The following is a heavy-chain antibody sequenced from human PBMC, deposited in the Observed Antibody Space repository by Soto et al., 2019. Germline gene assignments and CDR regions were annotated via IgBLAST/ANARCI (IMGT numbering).Heavy chain of an antibody. CDR1: GFSLSNARMG. J-gene: IGHJ6*03. D-gene: IGHD1-1*01. Sequence: QVTLKESGPVLVKPTETLTLTCTVSGFSLSNARMGVSWIRQPPGKALEGLAHIFPNDEKSYSTSLKTRLTISKDTSKSQVVLTMTNMDPVDTATYYCARTFNWNYYYYYCFDVWGKGTTVTVSS. CDR2: IFPNDEK. CDR3: ARTFNWNYYYYYCFDV. V-gene: IGHV2-26*01.